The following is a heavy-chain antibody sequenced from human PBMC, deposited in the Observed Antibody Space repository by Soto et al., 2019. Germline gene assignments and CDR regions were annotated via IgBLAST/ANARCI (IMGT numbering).Heavy chain of an antibody. CDR3: ARDALGATAPFDY. Sequence: ASVKVSCKGSGGTFNSHTISWLRQAPGQGLEWMGGIIPVFGTTDYAQKFQGRLAITADESTSTAYMELSSLSSDDTAVYYCARDALGATAPFDYWGQGTLVTVSS. CDR2: IIPVFGTT. J-gene: IGHJ4*02. D-gene: IGHD1-26*01. V-gene: IGHV1-69*13. CDR1: GGTFNSHT.